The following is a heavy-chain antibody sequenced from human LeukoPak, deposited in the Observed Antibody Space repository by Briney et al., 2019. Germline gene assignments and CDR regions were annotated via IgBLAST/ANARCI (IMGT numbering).Heavy chain of an antibody. Sequence: GRSLRLSCAASGFTFSSYAMHWVRQAPGKGLEWVAVISYDGSNKYYADSVKGRFTISRDNSKNTLYLQMNSLRAEDTAVYYCARGYCSSTSCYAPRGYYFDYWGQGTLVTVSS. J-gene: IGHJ4*02. D-gene: IGHD2-2*01. V-gene: IGHV3-30*04. CDR2: ISYDGSNK. CDR1: GFTFSSYA. CDR3: ARGYCSSTSCYAPRGYYFDY.